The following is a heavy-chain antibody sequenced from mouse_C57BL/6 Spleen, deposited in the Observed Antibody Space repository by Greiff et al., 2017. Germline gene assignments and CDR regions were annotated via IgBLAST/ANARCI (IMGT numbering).Heavy chain of an antibody. CDR1: GYSITSGYY. CDR2: ISYDGSN. J-gene: IGHJ2*01. Sequence: ESGPGLVKPSQSLSLTCSVTGYSITSGYYWNWIRQFPGNKLEWMGYISYDGSNNYNPSLKNRISITRDTSKNQFFLKLNSVTTEDTATYYCARERGYDYAFDYWGQGTTLTVSS. D-gene: IGHD2-4*01. CDR3: ARERGYDYAFDY. V-gene: IGHV3-6*01.